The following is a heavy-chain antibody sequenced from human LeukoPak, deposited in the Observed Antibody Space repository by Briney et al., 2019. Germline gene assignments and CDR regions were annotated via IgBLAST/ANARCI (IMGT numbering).Heavy chain of an antibody. D-gene: IGHD1-14*01. CDR1: GFTVITND. Sequence: GGSLRLSCAASGFTVITNDMTWVRQAPGKGLEWFSVLYSDGNTKYADSVQGRFAISRDNSKNTLYLEMNSLSPDDTAVYYCARGVEPLAANTLAYWGQGTLVTVSS. CDR3: ARGVEPLAANTLAY. V-gene: IGHV3-53*01. J-gene: IGHJ4*02. CDR2: LYSDGNT.